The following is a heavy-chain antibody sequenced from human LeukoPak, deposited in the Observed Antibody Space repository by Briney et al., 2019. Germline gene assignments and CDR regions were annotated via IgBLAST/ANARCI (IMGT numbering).Heavy chain of an antibody. V-gene: IGHV3-7*01. Sequence: GGSLRLSCAASGFTFSSYWMSWVRQAPGKGLEWVANIKQDGSEKYYVDSVKGRFTISRDNAKNSLYLQMNSLRAEDTAVYYCARVEGYYYYYMDVWGKGTTVTVSS. J-gene: IGHJ6*03. CDR1: GFTFSSYW. CDR2: IKQDGSEK. D-gene: IGHD1-1*01. CDR3: ARVEGYYYYYMDV.